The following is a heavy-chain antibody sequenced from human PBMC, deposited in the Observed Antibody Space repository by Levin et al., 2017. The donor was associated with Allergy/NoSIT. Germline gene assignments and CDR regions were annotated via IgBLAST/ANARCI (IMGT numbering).Heavy chain of an antibody. CDR1: GGTFSSYA. CDR2: IIPIFGTA. D-gene: IGHD5-12*01. CDR3: ASKEVATITSSYYYYGMDG. J-gene: IGHJ6*02. V-gene: IGHV1-69*01. Sequence: KISCKASGGTFSSYAISWVRQAPGQGLEWMGGIIPIFGTANYAQKFQGRVTITADESTSTAYMELSSLRSEDTAVYYCASKEVATITSSYYYYGMDGWGQGTTVTVSS.